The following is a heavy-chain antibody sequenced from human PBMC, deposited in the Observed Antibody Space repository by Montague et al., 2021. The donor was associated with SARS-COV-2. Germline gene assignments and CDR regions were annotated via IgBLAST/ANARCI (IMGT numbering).Heavy chain of an antibody. CDR2: LSTSGGT. D-gene: IGHD4/OR15-4a*01. V-gene: IGHV4-4*07. CDR3: ARDASSANSPANNWFDS. Sequence: SETLSLTCSVSGGSITTYYWSWVLQPAGKGLEWIGRLSTSGGTNYNPSLKSRVTMSLDTSKNQVSLKLSSVTAADTAVYYCARDASSANSPANNWFDSWGREPWSPSPQ. CDR1: GGSITTYY. J-gene: IGHJ5*01.